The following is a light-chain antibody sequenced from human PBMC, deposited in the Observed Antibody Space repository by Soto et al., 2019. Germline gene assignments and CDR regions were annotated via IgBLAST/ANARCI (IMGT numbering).Light chain of an antibody. Sequence: QSALTQPASVSGSPGQSITISCTGTSSDVGGYNYVSWYQQHPGKAPNLMIYDVSNRPSGVSYRFSGSKSGNTASLTISGLQAEDEADYYCSSYTSSSTLYVFGTGTKLTVL. CDR3: SSYTSSSTLYV. CDR2: DVS. V-gene: IGLV2-14*03. CDR1: SSDVGGYNY. J-gene: IGLJ1*01.